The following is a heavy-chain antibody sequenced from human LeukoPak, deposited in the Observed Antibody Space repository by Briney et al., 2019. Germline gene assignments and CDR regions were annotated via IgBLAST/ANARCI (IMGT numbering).Heavy chain of an antibody. CDR2: ISSNGGST. Sequence: GGSLRLSCSASGFTFSSYAMHWVRQAPGKGLEYVSAISSNGGSTYYADSVKGRFTISRDNPKNTLYLQMSSLRAEDTAVYYCVKDPPYSSSWYFQYWGQGTLVTVSS. D-gene: IGHD6-13*01. V-gene: IGHV3-64D*06. CDR3: VKDPPYSSSWYFQY. CDR1: GFTFSSYA. J-gene: IGHJ1*01.